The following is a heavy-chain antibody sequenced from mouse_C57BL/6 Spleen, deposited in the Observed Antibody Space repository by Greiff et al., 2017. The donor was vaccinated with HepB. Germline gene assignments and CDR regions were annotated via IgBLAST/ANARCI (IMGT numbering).Heavy chain of an antibody. Sequence: VKLMESGAELARPGASVKMSCKASGYTFTSYTMHWVKQRPGQGLEWIGYINPSSGYTKYNQKFKDKATLTADKSSSTAYMQLSSLTSEDSAVYYCARGPYGSSDYYAMDYWGQGTSVTVSS. J-gene: IGHJ4*01. V-gene: IGHV1-4*01. D-gene: IGHD1-1*01. CDR2: INPSSGYT. CDR1: GYTFTSYT. CDR3: ARGPYGSSDYYAMDY.